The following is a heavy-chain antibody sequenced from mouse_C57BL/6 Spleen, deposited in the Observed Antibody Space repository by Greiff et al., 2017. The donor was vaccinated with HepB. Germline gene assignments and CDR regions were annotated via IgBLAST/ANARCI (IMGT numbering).Heavy chain of an antibody. D-gene: IGHD1-1*01. J-gene: IGHJ3*01. V-gene: IGHV1-81*01. Sequence: QVQLQQSGAELARPGASVKLSCKASGYTFTSYGISWVKQRTGQGLEWIGEIYPRSGNTYYNEKFKGKATLTADKSSSTAYMELRSLTSEDSAVYFCASPYYYGSSRWFAYWGQGTLVTVSA. CDR2: IYPRSGNT. CDR1: GYTFTSYG. CDR3: ASPYYYGSSRWFAY.